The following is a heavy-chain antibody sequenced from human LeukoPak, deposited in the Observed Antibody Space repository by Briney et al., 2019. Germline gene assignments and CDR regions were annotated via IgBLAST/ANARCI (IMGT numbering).Heavy chain of an antibody. CDR1: GFTFSSYT. V-gene: IGHV3-48*02. Sequence: GGSLRLSCAASGFTFSSYTMSWVRQAPGKGLEWVSYISSSSSTIYYADSVKGRFTISRDNAKNSLYLQMNSLRDEDTAVYYCARDFSPYYYYGMDVWGQGTTVTVSS. CDR3: ARDFSPYYYYGMDV. CDR2: ISSSSSTI. D-gene: IGHD3-3*01. J-gene: IGHJ6*02.